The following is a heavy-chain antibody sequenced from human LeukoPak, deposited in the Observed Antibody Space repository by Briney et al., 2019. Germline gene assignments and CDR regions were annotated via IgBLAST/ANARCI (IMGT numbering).Heavy chain of an antibody. V-gene: IGHV6-1*01. CDR3: VRRAKGNSYFDP. CDR2: TYYTSKWTG. J-gene: IGHJ5*02. Sequence: SQTLSLTCAISGDSVSSGSSSWHWIRQSPSRGLEWLGRTYYTSKWTGGSALSVRSRIAITPDTSKNQFTLQLNSVTGDDTAVYYCVRRAKGNSYFDPWGQGTLVVVSS. D-gene: IGHD4-23*01. CDR1: GDSVSSGSSS.